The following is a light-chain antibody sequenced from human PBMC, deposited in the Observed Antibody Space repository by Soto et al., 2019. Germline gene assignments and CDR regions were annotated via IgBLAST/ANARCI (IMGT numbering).Light chain of an antibody. V-gene: IGLV2-14*01. CDR3: CSYAGDYMFV. J-gene: IGLJ1*01. Sequence: QSALTQPASVSGSPGQSITISCTGTSSDVGGYSYVSWYQQHPGKTPKLMIYEVSNRPSGVSHRFSGSKSGNTASLTISGLQTEDEADYYCCSYAGDYMFVFGTGTKLTVL. CDR2: EVS. CDR1: SSDVGGYSY.